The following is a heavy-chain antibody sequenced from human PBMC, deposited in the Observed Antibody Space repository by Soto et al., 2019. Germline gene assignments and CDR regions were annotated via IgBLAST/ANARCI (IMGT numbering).Heavy chain of an antibody. Sequence: TLSLTCTVSGGSISSYYWSWIRQPAGKGLEWIGRIYTSGSTNYNPSLKSRVTMSVDTSKNQFSLKLSSVTAADTAVYYCARGIAAAGRPRYDYYYYGMDVWGQGTTVTVSS. CDR2: IYTSGST. V-gene: IGHV4-4*07. D-gene: IGHD6-13*01. J-gene: IGHJ6*02. CDR1: GGSISSYY. CDR3: ARGIAAAGRPRYDYYYYGMDV.